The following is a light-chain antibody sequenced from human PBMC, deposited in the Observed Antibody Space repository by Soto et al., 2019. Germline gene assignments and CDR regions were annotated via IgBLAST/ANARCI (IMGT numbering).Light chain of an antibody. J-gene: IGKJ1*01. V-gene: IGKV3-20*01. Sequence: EIVLTQSPGTLSWSPGERAILSWRASQSVSSSYLAWYQQKHGQAPRLLIFGASSRATGIPDRFSGSGYGTDFTLTISRLETDDFAMYYCQQYGSSPSTFGQGTKVDIK. CDR3: QQYGSSPST. CDR1: QSVSSSY. CDR2: GAS.